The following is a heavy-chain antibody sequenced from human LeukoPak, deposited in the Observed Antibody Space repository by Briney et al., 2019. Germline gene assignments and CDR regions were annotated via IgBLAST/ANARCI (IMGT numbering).Heavy chain of an antibody. CDR2: IYHSGSA. D-gene: IGHD3-10*02. CDR3: ARGRRIVRGVYSRSFDY. Sequence: PSETLSLTCTVSGGSISNYYWSWIRQSPEKGLEWIGYIYHSGSANYNPSLTSRVTISVDTSKNQFSLKLASVTAADTAVYYCARGRRIVRGVYSRSFDYWGQGTLVTVSS. J-gene: IGHJ4*02. V-gene: IGHV4-59*01. CDR1: GGSISNYY.